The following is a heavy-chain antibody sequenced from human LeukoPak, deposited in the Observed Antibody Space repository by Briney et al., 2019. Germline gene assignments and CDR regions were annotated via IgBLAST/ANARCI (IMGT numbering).Heavy chain of an antibody. Sequence: GASLKVSSKASGGTFTTYAISWVRQAPGERLEWMGGIIPIFGIANYAQKFQGRVTITADTSTSTAYMELSSLRSEDTAVYYCARELYYYGMDVWGQGTTVTVSS. CDR1: GGTFTTYA. CDR3: ARELYYYGMDV. CDR2: IIPIFGIA. J-gene: IGHJ6*02. V-gene: IGHV1-69*10.